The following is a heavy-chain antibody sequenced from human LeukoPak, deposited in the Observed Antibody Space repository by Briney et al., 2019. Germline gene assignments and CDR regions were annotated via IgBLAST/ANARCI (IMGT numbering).Heavy chain of an antibody. CDR2: ISYDGSNK. Sequence: GGSLRLSCAASGFTFSSYVMHWVRQAPGKGLEWVAVISYDGSNKYYADSVKGRFTISRDNSKNTLYLQMNSLRAEDTAVYYCAKSLQRDAFDIWGQGTMVTVSS. CDR1: GFTFSSYV. CDR3: AKSLQRDAFDI. D-gene: IGHD5-24*01. J-gene: IGHJ3*02. V-gene: IGHV3-30*18.